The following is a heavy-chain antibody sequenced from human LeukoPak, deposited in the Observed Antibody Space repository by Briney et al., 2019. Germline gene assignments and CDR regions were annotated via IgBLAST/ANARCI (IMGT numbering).Heavy chain of an antibody. CDR3: ARDGDYYDSSGYPGD. D-gene: IGHD3-22*01. CDR2: IIPILGIA. J-gene: IGHJ4*02. CDR1: GYTFTGYY. Sequence: SVKVSCKASGYTFTGYYMHWVRQAPGQGLEWMGRIIPILGIANYAQKFQGRVTITADESTSTAYMELSSLRSEDTAVYYCARDGDYYDSSGYPGDWGQGTLVTVSS. V-gene: IGHV1-69*04.